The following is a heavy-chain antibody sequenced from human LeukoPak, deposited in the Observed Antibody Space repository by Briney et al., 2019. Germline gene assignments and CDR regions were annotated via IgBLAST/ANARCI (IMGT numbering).Heavy chain of an antibody. D-gene: IGHD5-18*01. CDR2: ISYDGSNK. V-gene: IGHV3-30*03. CDR1: GFTFSSYD. Sequence: GGSLRLSCAASGFTFSSYDMHWVRQAPGKGLEWVAVISYDGSNKYYADSVKGRFTISRDNSKNTLYLQMNSLRAEDTAVYYCARLVDTYYYYYMDVWGKGTTVTVSS. J-gene: IGHJ6*03. CDR3: ARLVDTYYYYYMDV.